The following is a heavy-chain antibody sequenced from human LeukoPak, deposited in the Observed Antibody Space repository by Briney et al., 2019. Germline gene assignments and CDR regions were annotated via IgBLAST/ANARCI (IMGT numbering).Heavy chain of an antibody. CDR3: AKGTLNWNKYYFDY. CDR2: ISYSGDST. Sequence: GGSLRLSCAGSGFTFSGYTMRWVRQAPGKGLEWVSTISYSGDSTYYADSVKGRFTISRDNSKNTLYLQMNSLRAEDTAVYYCAKGTLNWNKYYFDYWGQGTLVTVSS. D-gene: IGHD1/OR15-1a*01. CDR1: GFTFSGYT. J-gene: IGHJ4*02. V-gene: IGHV3-23*01.